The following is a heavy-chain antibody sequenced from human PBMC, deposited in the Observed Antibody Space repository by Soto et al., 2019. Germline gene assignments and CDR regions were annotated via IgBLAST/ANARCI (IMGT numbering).Heavy chain of an antibody. CDR2: MNPNSGNT. Sequence: XSVKVSCKASGYTFTSYDINWVRQATGQGLEWMGWMNPNSGNTGYAQKFQGRVTMTRNTSISTAYMELSSLRSEDTAVYCCANRDYGSGSYYAWXQGTLVTVSS. CDR1: GYTFTSYD. J-gene: IGHJ5*02. CDR3: ANRDYGSGSYYA. D-gene: IGHD3-10*01. V-gene: IGHV1-8*01.